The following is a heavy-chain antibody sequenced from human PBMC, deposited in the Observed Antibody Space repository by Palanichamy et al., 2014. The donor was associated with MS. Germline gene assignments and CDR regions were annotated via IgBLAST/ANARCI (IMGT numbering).Heavy chain of an antibody. Sequence: QVQLQDRGPGLMKPWDTLSLTCTVSGGSVSNYYWSWIRQSPGKGLEWIGYIYYRGNTVYNPSLKSRVTILVDTSKTQFSLRLNSVTASDTAVYYCARHDSIGVMAHGLDVWGQGTTVIVSS. CDR2: IYYRGNT. CDR3: ARHDSIGVMAHGLDV. J-gene: IGHJ6*02. CDR1: GGSVSNYY. V-gene: IGHV4-59*08. D-gene: IGHD3-16*01.